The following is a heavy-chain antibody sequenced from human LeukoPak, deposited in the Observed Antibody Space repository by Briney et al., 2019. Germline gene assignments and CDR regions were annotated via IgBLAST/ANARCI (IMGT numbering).Heavy chain of an antibody. V-gene: IGHV4-34*01. D-gene: IGHD3-22*01. CDR1: GGSFSGYY. CDR2: INHSGST. CDR3: ASRYYDSSGYYYSYNWFDP. J-gene: IGHJ5*02. Sequence: PSETLSLTCAVYGGSFSGYYWSWIRQPPGKGLEWIGEINHSGSTSYNPSLKSRVTISVDTSKNQFSLKLSSVTAADTAVYYCASRYYDSSGYYYSYNWFDPWGQGTLVTVSS.